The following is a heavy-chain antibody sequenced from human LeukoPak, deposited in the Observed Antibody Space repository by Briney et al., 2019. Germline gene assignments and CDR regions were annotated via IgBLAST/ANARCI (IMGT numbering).Heavy chain of an antibody. Sequence: SETLSLTCTVSGGSISSYYWSWIRQPPGKGLEWIGYIYYSGSTNYNPSLKSRVTISVDTSKNQFSPKLSSVTAADTAVYYCARVFRSRDGYNREFDYWGQGTLVTVSS. D-gene: IGHD5-24*01. CDR1: GGSISSYY. V-gene: IGHV4-59*01. J-gene: IGHJ4*02. CDR2: IYYSGST. CDR3: ARVFRSRDGYNREFDY.